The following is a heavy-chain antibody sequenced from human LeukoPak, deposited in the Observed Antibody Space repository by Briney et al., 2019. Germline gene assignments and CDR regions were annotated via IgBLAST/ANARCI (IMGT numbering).Heavy chain of an antibody. CDR2: IWYGGSNK. D-gene: IGHD2-21*02. CDR3: AREGRCGGDCYYDY. V-gene: IGHV3-33*01. J-gene: IGHJ4*02. Sequence: GGSLRLSCAASGFTFSSYGMHWVRQAPGKGLEWVAVIWYGGSNKYYADSVKGRFTISRDNSKNTLYLQMNSLRAEDTAVYYCAREGRCGGDCYYDYWGQGTLVTVSS. CDR1: GFTFSSYG.